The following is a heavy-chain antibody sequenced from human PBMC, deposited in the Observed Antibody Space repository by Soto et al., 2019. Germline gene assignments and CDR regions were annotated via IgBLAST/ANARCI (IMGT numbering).Heavy chain of an antibody. CDR2: IWYDGSNK. J-gene: IGHJ4*02. CDR1: GFTFNSFG. D-gene: IGHD2-15*01. V-gene: IGHV3-33*01. Sequence: QVQLVESGGGVVQPGRSLRLSCAASGFTFNSFGMHWVRQAPGKGLEWVAVIWYDGSNKYYADSVKGRFTISRDNSKNTLYLQMNSLRTEDTAVYYCARDEGGHMRGIDYWGQGTLVTVSS. CDR3: ARDEGGHMRGIDY.